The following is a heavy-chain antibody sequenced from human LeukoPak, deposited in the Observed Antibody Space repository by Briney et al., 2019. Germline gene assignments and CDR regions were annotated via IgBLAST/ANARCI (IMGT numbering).Heavy chain of an antibody. CDR1: GYTFTSYA. Sequence: ASVKVSCKASGYTFTSYAISWVRQAPGQGLEWMGWISAYNGNTNYAQKLQGRVTMTTDTSTSTAYMELRSLRSDDTAVYYCARDYYPQNPVIGPDFDYCGQGTLVTVSP. CDR3: ARDYYPQNPVIGPDFDY. CDR2: ISAYNGNT. V-gene: IGHV1-18*01. D-gene: IGHD2-21*01. J-gene: IGHJ4*02.